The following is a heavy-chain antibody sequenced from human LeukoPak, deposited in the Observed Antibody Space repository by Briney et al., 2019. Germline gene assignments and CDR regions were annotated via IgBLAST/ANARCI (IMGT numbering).Heavy chain of an antibody. Sequence: PVGSQSLSCAASGFTFSSYSINLLRQSPVYGLERASYISSSSSTIYYADSVKGRFTISKDNTKNSLYLQMNSLRAEDTAVYYCASPSVGDFWSGYLLFDYWGQGTLVTVSS. CDR1: GFTFSSYS. D-gene: IGHD3-3*01. CDR3: ASPSVGDFWSGYLLFDY. V-gene: IGHV3-48*01. J-gene: IGHJ4*02. CDR2: ISSSSSTI.